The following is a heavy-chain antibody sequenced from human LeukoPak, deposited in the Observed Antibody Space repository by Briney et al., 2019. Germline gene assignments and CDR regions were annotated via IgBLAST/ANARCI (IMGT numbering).Heavy chain of an antibody. Sequence: SETLSLTCTVFGGSSSSSGDSCGWIRQPPGKGLEWIGTMYYGGSTYYNPSLKSRVTISGDTSKNQFSLKLTSVTAADTAVYYCARVVGDCNGTYCFRPDYYYMDVWGKGTTVTVSS. D-gene: IGHD2-2*01. V-gene: IGHV4-39*07. CDR1: GGSSSSSGDS. CDR2: MYYGGST. CDR3: ARVVGDCNGTYCFRPDYYYMDV. J-gene: IGHJ6*03.